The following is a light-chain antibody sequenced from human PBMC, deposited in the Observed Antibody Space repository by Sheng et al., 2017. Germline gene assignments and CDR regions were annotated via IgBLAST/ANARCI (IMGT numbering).Light chain of an antibody. J-gene: IGKJ1*01. CDR3: QHYNDWPWT. V-gene: IGKV3-11*01. Sequence: EIVLTQSPATLSLSPGERATLSCRASQSVNSFLAWFQQKPGQAPRLLVYDTSYRATGIPARFRGSGSGTDFTLTISSLQSEDFAIYYCQHYNDWPWTFGQGTKVEIK. CDR1: QSVNSF. CDR2: DTS.